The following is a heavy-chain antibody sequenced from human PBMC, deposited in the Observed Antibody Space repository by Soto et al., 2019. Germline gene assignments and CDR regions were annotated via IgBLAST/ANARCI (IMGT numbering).Heavy chain of an antibody. CDR3: ARVGSEGYDFWSGYYRAFDI. CDR2: IKQDGSEK. CDR1: GFTFSSYW. V-gene: IGHV3-7*04. D-gene: IGHD3-3*01. J-gene: IGHJ3*02. Sequence: GSLRLSCAASGFTFSSYWMSWVRQAPGKGLEWVANIKQDGSEKYYVDSVKGRFTISRDNAKNSLYLQMNSLRAEDTAVYYCARVGSEGYDFWSGYYRAFDIWGQGTMVTVSS.